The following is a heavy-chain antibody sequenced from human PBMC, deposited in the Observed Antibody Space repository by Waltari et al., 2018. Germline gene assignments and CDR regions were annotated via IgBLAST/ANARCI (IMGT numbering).Heavy chain of an antibody. CDR1: GGSIPSRSYY. J-gene: IGHJ5*02. D-gene: IGHD1-7*01. Sequence: QLQLQESGPGLVRPSETLSLTCTVSGGSIPSRSYYWGWIRQAPGGALEWIGNVYYGGTTYSSPSLQSRVTMSIDTSKNQFSLNLRSVTAADTAIYYCVKVVVPTTLTWFDPWGQGTLVTVSS. CDR2: VYYGGTT. V-gene: IGHV4-39*07. CDR3: VKVVVPTTLTWFDP.